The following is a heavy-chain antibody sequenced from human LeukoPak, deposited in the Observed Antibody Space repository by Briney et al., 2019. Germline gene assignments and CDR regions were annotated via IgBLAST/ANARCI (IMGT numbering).Heavy chain of an antibody. Sequence: GGSLRLSCAASGFTFSNYWMTWVRQAPGKGLEWVANINRDGSERYYVDSVKGRFTISRDDAKSSLYLQMNSLRAEDTAVYYCARADSGTMLPWGQGTLVTVSS. CDR1: GFTFSNYW. J-gene: IGHJ5*02. D-gene: IGHD3-10*02. V-gene: IGHV3-7*01. CDR3: ARADSGTMLP. CDR2: INRDGSER.